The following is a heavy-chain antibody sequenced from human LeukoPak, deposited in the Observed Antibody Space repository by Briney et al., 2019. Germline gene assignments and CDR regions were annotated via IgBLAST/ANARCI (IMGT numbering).Heavy chain of an antibody. CDR1: GFTFSSYS. CDR3: ARDKPFPYYYDSSGSLDY. D-gene: IGHD3-22*01. J-gene: IGHJ4*02. V-gene: IGHV3-48*04. Sequence: QTGGSLRLSCAASGFTFSSYSMNWVRQAPGKGLEWVSYISSSSSTIYYADSVKGRFTISRDNAKNSLYLQMNSLRAEDTAVYYCARDKPFPYYYDSSGSLDYWGQGTLVTVSS. CDR2: ISSSSSTI.